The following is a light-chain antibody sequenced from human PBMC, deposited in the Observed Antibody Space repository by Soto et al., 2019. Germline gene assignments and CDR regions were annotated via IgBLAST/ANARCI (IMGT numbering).Light chain of an antibody. CDR3: SSYTSSSTLVV. Sequence: QSALTQPASVSGSPGQSITISCTGTSSDVGGYNYVSWYQQHPGKAPKLMIYEVSNRPSGVSNRFSGSKSGNTASLTISGLQAEDEDDYYCSSYTSSSTLVVFGEGTKLTVL. V-gene: IGLV2-14*01. J-gene: IGLJ2*01. CDR1: SSDVGGYNY. CDR2: EVS.